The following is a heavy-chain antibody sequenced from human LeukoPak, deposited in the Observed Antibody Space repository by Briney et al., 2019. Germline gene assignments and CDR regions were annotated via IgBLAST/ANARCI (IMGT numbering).Heavy chain of an antibody. Sequence: PSETLSLTCAVYGGSFNGYYWSWIRQPPRKGLEWIGEINHSGSTNYNPSLKSRVTISVDTSKNQFSLKLASVTAADTAVYYCARGRGYHVDYWGQGTLVTVSS. CDR3: ARGRGYHVDY. CDR2: INHSGST. CDR1: GGSFNGYY. V-gene: IGHV4-34*01. D-gene: IGHD5-18*01. J-gene: IGHJ4*02.